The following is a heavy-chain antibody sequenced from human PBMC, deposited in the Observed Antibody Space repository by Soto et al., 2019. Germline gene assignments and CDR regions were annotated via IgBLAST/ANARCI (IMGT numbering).Heavy chain of an antibody. CDR1: GGSISSSSYY. CDR2: IYYSGST. Sequence: QLQLQESGPGLVKPSETLSLTCTVSGGSISSSSYYWGWIRQPPGKGLEWIGSIYYSGSTYYNPSLKSRVTISVDTSKNQFSLKLSSVTAADTAVYYCARHKPQLLPFDLWGRGTLVTVSS. D-gene: IGHD2-2*01. CDR3: ARHKPQLLPFDL. J-gene: IGHJ2*01. V-gene: IGHV4-39*01.